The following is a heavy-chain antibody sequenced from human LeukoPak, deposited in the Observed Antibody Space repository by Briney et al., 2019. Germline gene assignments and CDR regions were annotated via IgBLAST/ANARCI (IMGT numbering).Heavy chain of an antibody. CDR2: IKSKTDGGTT. J-gene: IGHJ4*02. CDR1: GFTFSNAW. D-gene: IGHD6-6*01. CDR3: TTTGGIAARPRDYYFDY. V-gene: IGHV3-15*07. Sequence: NPGGSLRLSCAASGFTFSNAWMNWVRQAPGKGLEWVGRIKSKTDGGTTDYAAPVKGRFTIPRDDSKNTLYLQMNSLKTEDTAVYYCTTTGGIAARPRDYYFDYWGQGTLVTVSS.